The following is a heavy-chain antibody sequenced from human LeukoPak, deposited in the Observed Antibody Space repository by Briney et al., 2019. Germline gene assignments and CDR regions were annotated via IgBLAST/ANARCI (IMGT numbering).Heavy chain of an antibody. CDR1: GGSISSSSYY. D-gene: IGHD3-10*01. V-gene: IGHV4-39*01. CDR2: IYYSGST. J-gene: IGHJ5*02. CDR3: ARHDSYGSVNWFDP. Sequence: PSETLSLTRAVSGGSISSSSYYWGWIRQPPGKGLEWIATIYYSGSTYYNPSLKSRVTISVDTSKNQFSLKLSSVTAADTAVYYCARHDSYGSVNWFDPWGQGTLVTVSS.